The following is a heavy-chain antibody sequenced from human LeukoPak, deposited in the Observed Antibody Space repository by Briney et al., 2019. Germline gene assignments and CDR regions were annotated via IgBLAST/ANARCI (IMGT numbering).Heavy chain of an antibody. V-gene: IGHV1-8*03. J-gene: IGHJ4*02. CDR2: MNPNSGNT. Sequence: ASVKVSCKAFGYTFTAYYMHWVRQATGQGLEWMGWMNPNSGNTGYAQKFQGRVTITRNTSISTAYMELSSLRSEDTAVYYCARGGVSWWPGPRVTIDFDYWGQGTLVTVSS. CDR1: GYTFTAYY. D-gene: IGHD2-21*01. CDR3: ARGGVSWWPGPRVTIDFDY.